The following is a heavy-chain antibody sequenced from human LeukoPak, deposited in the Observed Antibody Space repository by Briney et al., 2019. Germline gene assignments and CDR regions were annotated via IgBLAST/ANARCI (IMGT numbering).Heavy chain of an antibody. CDR1: GGSFSGYY. Sequence: SETLSLTCAVYGGSFSGYYWSWIRQPPGKGLEWIGEINHSGSTNYNPSLKSRVTISVDTSKNQFSLKLSSVTAADTAVYYCARGQGVLRYFDWLSPVYFDYWGQGTLVTVSS. CDR3: ARGQGVLRYFDWLSPVYFDY. J-gene: IGHJ4*02. V-gene: IGHV4-34*01. D-gene: IGHD3-9*01. CDR2: INHSGST.